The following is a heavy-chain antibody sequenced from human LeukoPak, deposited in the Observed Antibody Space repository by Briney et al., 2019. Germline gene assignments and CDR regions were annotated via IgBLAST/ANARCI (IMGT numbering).Heavy chain of an antibody. J-gene: IGHJ4*01. D-gene: IGHD2-8*01. CDR1: GYTFTSYD. CDR3: ARDGVVVLPSTVLVRCYLDY. CDR2: MNPNSGNT. Sequence: GASVKVSCKASGYTFTSYDINWVRQATGQGLEWMGWMNPNSGNTGYAQKFQGRVTMARNTSISTAYMELSSLRSDDTAVYFCARDGVVVLPSTVLVRCYLDYWGHGTLVTVSS. V-gene: IGHV1-8*01.